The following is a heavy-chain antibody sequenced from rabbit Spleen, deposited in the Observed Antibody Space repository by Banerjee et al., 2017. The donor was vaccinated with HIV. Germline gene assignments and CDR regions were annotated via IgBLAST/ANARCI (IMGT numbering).Heavy chain of an antibody. D-gene: IGHD4-1*01. V-gene: IGHV1S40*01. J-gene: IGHJ3*01. CDR3: ARAIVPWLGLTRLDL. CDR1: GVSFSDRDV. CDR2: IDPIFGRT. Sequence: QSLEESAGGLVQPEGSLTLTCTASGVSFSDRDVMCWVRQAPGKGLEWIGYIDPIFGRTYYASWVDGRFPISSHNAQNTLYLQLNSLTAADTATYFCARAIVPWLGLTRLDLWGQGTLVTVS.